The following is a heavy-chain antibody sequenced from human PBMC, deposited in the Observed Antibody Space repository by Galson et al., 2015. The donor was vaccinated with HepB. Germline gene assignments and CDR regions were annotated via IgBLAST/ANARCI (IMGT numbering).Heavy chain of an antibody. CDR3: ASEGYSNGYFLG. CDR2: ISTGSTYI. V-gene: IGHV3-21*01. Sequence: SLRLSCAASGFTISRYNMNWVRQAPGKGLEWVSSISTGSTYIFYADSVKGRFTISRDNAKNSLYQEMSSLRAEDTAVYYCASEGYSNGYFLGWGQGTLVTVSS. CDR1: GFTISRYN. D-gene: IGHD4-11*01. J-gene: IGHJ4*02.